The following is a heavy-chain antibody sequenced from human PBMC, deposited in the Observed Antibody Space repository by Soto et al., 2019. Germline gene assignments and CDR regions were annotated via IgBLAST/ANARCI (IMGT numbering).Heavy chain of an antibody. CDR2: IYTGGTT. CDR1: GFTVTINY. D-gene: IGHD5-12*01. V-gene: IGHV3-53*01. Sequence: EVQVVESGGGLIQPGGSLRLSCAVSGFTVTINYMSWVRQAPGKGLEWVSVIYTGGTTFYADSVKGRFTISRDPSRNTLYLQMNSLIGQDTAVYYCHGYGHWGQGTLVTVSS. J-gene: IGHJ4*02. CDR3: HGYGH.